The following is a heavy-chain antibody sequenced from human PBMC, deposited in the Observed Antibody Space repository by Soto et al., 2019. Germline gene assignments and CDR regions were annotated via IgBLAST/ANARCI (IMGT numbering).Heavy chain of an antibody. D-gene: IGHD2-15*01. CDR3: ARDGGNGRAYFLY. Sequence: QLQLQESGSGLVKPSQTLSLTCAVSGGSISSGGYSWSWIRQPPGKGLEGIGYIDHRGSTYYNPSPKGRVTLSVDSSKNQFSLKLSSATASDTAVYYCARDGGNGRAYFLYWGQGTLVTVSS. CDR1: GGSISSGGYS. J-gene: IGHJ4*02. V-gene: IGHV4-30-2*01. CDR2: IDHRGST.